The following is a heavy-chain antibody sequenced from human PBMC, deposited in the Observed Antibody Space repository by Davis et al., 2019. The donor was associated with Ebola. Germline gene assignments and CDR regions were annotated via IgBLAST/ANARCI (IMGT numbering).Heavy chain of an antibody. V-gene: IGHV3-64D*08. D-gene: IGHD3-3*01. CDR2: ISSNGGST. CDR1: GFTFSSYA. Sequence: GESLKISCSASGFTFSSYAMHWVRQAPGKGLEYVSAISSNGGSTYYADSVKGRFTISRDNSKNTLYLQMSSLRAEDTAVYYCARDSGDFWNGYYRYNWFDPWGQGTLVTVSS. CDR3: ARDSGDFWNGYYRYNWFDP. J-gene: IGHJ5*02.